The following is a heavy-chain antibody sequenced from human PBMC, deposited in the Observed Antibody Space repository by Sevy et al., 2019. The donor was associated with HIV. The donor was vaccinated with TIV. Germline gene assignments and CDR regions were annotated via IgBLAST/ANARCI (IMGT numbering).Heavy chain of an antibody. J-gene: IGHJ4*02. CDR1: GFTFSGYA. D-gene: IGHD2-8*02. CDR3: GEHCTAVGCYYDY. Sequence: GGCLRLSCAASGFTFSGYAMNWVRQAPGKGLEWVSSINPSGSSTSYADSVKGRFTISRDNSKNMLYLQMNSLRAEDTAVYYCGEHCTAVGCYYDYWGQGTLVTVSS. V-gene: IGHV3-23*01. CDR2: INPSGSST.